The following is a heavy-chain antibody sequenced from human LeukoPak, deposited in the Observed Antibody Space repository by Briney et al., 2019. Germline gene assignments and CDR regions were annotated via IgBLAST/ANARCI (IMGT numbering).Heavy chain of an antibody. Sequence: SETLSLTCAVYGGSLSGYYWSWIRQPPGKGLEWIGEINHSGSTNYNPSLKSRVTISVDTSKNQFSLKLSSVTAADTAVYYCARGLTSGMDVWGQGTTVTVSS. J-gene: IGHJ6*02. CDR3: ARGLTSGMDV. V-gene: IGHV4-34*01. CDR2: INHSGST. D-gene: IGHD3-3*01. CDR1: GGSLSGYY.